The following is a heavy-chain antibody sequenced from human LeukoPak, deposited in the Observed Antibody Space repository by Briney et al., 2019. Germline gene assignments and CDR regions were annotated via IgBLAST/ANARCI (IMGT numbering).Heavy chain of an antibody. CDR3: ASGDIVVVPAAIPDFA. J-gene: IGHJ5*02. V-gene: IGHV1-2*02. Sequence: ASVKVSCKASGYTFTGYYMHWVRQAPGQGLEWMGWINPNSGGTNYAQKFQGRATMTRDTSISTAYMELSRLRSDDTAVYYCASGDIVVVPAAIPDFAWGQGTLVTVSS. CDR1: GYTFTGYY. CDR2: INPNSGGT. D-gene: IGHD2-2*01.